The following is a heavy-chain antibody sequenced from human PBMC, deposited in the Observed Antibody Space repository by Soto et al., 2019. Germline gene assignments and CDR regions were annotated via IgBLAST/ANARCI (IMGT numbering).Heavy chain of an antibody. V-gene: IGHV2-5*01. CDR2: IYWNGEK. Sequence: ITLKESGPTLVRPTQTLTMTCTSSGFSLRTDAVGVAWIRQSPVKALEWLGIIYWNGEKRYKSSLQTRLTITRDTSKNQVVLTVTDMAPRDTATDFCAHRKSAPGGTLAYWGQGVLVTVSS. D-gene: IGHD6-13*01. CDR1: GFSLRTDAVG. J-gene: IGHJ4*02. CDR3: AHRKSAPGGTLAY.